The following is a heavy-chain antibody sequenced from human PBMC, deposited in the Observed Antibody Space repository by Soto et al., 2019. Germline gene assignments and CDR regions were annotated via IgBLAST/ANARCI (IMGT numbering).Heavy chain of an antibody. CDR2: ISAYNGNT. Sequence: ASVKVSCKASGYTFTSYGISWVRQAPGQGLEWMGWISAYNGNTNYAQKLQGRVTMTTDTSTSTAYMELRSLRSDDTAVYYCARDWFRNLRCSSTSCYTNWFDPWGQGTLVTVSS. V-gene: IGHV1-18*01. D-gene: IGHD2-2*02. CDR1: GYTFTSYG. CDR3: ARDWFRNLRCSSTSCYTNWFDP. J-gene: IGHJ5*02.